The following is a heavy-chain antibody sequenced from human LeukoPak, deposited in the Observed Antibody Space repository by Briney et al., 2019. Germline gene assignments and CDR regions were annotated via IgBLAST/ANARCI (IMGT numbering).Heavy chain of an antibody. D-gene: IGHD4-17*01. Sequence: PGGSLRLSCAASGFTFSSYAMSWVRQAPGKGLEWVANIKQDGSEKYYVDSVKGRFTISRDNAKNSLYLQMNSLRAEDTAVYYCARFTDYGDYAFYYYYMDVWGKGTTVTVSS. CDR2: IKQDGSEK. CDR1: GFTFSSYA. V-gene: IGHV3-7*01. CDR3: ARFTDYGDYAFYYYYMDV. J-gene: IGHJ6*03.